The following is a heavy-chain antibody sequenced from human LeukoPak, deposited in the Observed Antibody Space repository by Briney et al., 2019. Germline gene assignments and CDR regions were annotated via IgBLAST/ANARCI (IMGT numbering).Heavy chain of an antibody. CDR1: GGSISSSSYY. CDR2: IYYSGST. J-gene: IGHJ4*02. V-gene: IGHV4-39*07. Sequence: SETLSLTCTVSGGSISSSSYYWGWIRQPPGKGLEWIGSIYYSGSTYYNPSLKSRVTISVDTSKNQFSLQLSSVTAADTAVYYCARDRREQQLVWDYFDYWGQGTLVTVSS. D-gene: IGHD6-13*01. CDR3: ARDRREQQLVWDYFDY.